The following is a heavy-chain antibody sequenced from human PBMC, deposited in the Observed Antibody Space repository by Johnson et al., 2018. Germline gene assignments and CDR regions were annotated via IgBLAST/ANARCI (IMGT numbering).Heavy chain of an antibody. J-gene: IGHJ6*02. CDR3: AKDKSGGAGSDYYYAGMDV. Sequence: QVQLVESGGGVVQPGRSLRLSCAASGFTFSSYAMHWVRQAPGKGLEWVAVISYDGSNKYYADSVKGRFTISRDNSKNTLYLRMNSLRAEDTALYYCAKDKSGGAGSDYYYAGMDVWGQGTTVTVSS. V-gene: IGHV3-30-3*01. D-gene: IGHD3-10*01. CDR2: ISYDGSNK. CDR1: GFTFSSYA.